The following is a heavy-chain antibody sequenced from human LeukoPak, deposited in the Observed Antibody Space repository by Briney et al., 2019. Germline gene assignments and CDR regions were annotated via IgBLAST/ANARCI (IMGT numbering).Heavy chain of an antibody. CDR3: ARGRIYYDSTGYAY. D-gene: IGHD3-22*01. CDR2: INHSGST. J-gene: IGHJ4*02. CDR1: GGSFSGYY. V-gene: IGHV4-34*01. Sequence: SETLSLTCAVYGGSFSGYYWGWIRQPPGKGLEWIGEINHSGSTNYNPSLKSRVPISVDTSKNQFSLKLSSVTAADTAVYYCARGRIYYDSTGYAYWGQGTLVTVSS.